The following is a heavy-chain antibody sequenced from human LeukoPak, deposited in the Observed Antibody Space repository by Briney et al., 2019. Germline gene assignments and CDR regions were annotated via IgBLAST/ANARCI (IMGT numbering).Heavy chain of an antibody. CDR3: TRCYTGLGGTVDY. Sequence: PSETLSLTCTVSGGPISSGSYFWSWIRQPAGKGLEWIGRIYASGSTNYNPSLKSRVTISIDTSKNQFSLKLSSVTATVTAMDTCTRCYTGLGGTVDYWGQGTLVTVSS. V-gene: IGHV4-61*02. CDR2: IYASGST. J-gene: IGHJ4*02. D-gene: IGHD2-2*02. CDR1: GGPISSGSYF.